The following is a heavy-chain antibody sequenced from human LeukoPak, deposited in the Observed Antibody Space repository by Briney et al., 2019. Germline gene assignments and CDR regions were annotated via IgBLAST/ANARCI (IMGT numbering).Heavy chain of an antibody. V-gene: IGHV3-74*03. D-gene: IGHD2-21*02. Sequence: GGSLRLSCAVSGFSFTNYWMHWVRQDPGKGLVWVSYISSDGSVTKYADSVKGRFTISRDNTVNTLYLQMNSLRVEDTAVYYCVRGSLRLPRSTPDYWGQGTLVTVSS. CDR3: VRGSLRLPRSTPDY. J-gene: IGHJ4*02. CDR1: GFSFTNYW. CDR2: ISSDGSVT.